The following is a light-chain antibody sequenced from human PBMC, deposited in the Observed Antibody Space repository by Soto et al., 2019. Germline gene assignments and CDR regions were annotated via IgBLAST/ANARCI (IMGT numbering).Light chain of an antibody. CDR1: QSISTN. V-gene: IGKV3-15*01. J-gene: IGKJ4*01. CDR2: DAS. Sequence: EIVMTQSPATLSVSPGERATLSCRASQSISTNLAWYQQKPGQAPRLLIYDASTRDTGVPARFSGSGSGTDFTLNISSLQSEDFAVYFCQQYNNWPPLTFGGGTKVDMK. CDR3: QQYNNWPPLT.